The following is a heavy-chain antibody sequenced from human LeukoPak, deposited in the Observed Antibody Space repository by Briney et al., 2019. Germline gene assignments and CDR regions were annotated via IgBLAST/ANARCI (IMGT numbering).Heavy chain of an antibody. J-gene: IGHJ4*02. CDR2: ISGSGGST. Sequence: GRSLRLSCAASGFTFSSYAMSWVRQAPGKGLEWVSAISGSGGSTYYADSVKGRFTISRDNSKNTLYLQMNSLRAEDTAVYYCAKDHSSSWYVFGHWGQGTLVTVSS. CDR3: AKDHSSSWYVFGH. V-gene: IGHV3-23*01. D-gene: IGHD6-13*01. CDR1: GFTFSSYA.